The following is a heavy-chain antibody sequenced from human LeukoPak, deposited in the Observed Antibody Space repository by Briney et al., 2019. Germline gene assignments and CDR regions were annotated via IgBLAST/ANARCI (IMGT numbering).Heavy chain of an antibody. CDR2: IIPIFGTA. CDR1: GGTFSSYA. CDR3: ARSRVDTVHFDY. V-gene: IGHV1-69*13. Sequence: SVKVSCKASGGTFSSYAISWVRQAPGQGLEWMGGIIPIFGTANYAQKFQGRVTFTADESTSTAYMELSSLRSEDTAVYYCARSRVDTVHFDYWGQGTLVTVSS. J-gene: IGHJ4*02. D-gene: IGHD5-18*01.